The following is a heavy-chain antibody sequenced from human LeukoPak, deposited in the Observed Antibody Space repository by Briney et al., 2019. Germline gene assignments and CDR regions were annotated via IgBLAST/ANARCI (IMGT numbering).Heavy chain of an antibody. J-gene: IGHJ3*02. V-gene: IGHV4-39*07. CDR3: ARASGTNAFDI. D-gene: IGHD6-13*01. CDR2: INHSGST. Sequence: SETLSLTCTVSGGSISSSSYYWGWIRQPPGKGLEWIGEINHSGSTNYNPSLKSRVTISVDTSKNQFSLKLSSVTAADTAVYYCARASGTNAFDIWGQGTMVTVSS. CDR1: GGSISSSSYY.